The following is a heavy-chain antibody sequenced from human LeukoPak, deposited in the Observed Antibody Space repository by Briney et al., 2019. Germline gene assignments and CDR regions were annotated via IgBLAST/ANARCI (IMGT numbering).Heavy chain of an antibody. CDR3: AKDDGERKLDY. Sequence: GGSLKLSCAASGFTFDDYAMHWVRQAPGKGLEWVSGISWNSGSIGYADSVKGRFTISRDNSKNSLYLQMNSLRTEDTALYYCAKDDGERKLDYWGQGTLVTVSS. V-gene: IGHV3-9*01. CDR2: ISWNSGSI. CDR1: GFTFDDYA. J-gene: IGHJ4*02. D-gene: IGHD3-10*01.